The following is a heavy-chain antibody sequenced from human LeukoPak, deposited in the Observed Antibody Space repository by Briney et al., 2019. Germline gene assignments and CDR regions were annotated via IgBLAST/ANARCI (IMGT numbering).Heavy chain of an antibody. CDR1: GGSISSYY. V-gene: IGHV4-4*07. CDR2: IYTSGST. D-gene: IGHD3-22*01. Sequence: PSETLSLTCTVSGGSISSYYCSWVRRPAGQGLGGIGRIYTSGSTNYNPSLKSRVTMSVDTSTNQFSLTLSSVSAADTAVYYCARDLNIYDSSGRLDYWGQGTLVTVSS. CDR3: ARDLNIYDSSGRLDY. J-gene: IGHJ4*02.